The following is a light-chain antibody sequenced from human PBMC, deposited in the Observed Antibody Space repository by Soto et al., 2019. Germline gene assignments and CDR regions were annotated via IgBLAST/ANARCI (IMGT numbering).Light chain of an antibody. CDR1: SSDVGGYNY. V-gene: IGLV2-11*01. CDR2: DVS. Sequence: QSALTQPRSVSGSPGQSVTISCTGTSSDVGGYNYVSWYQQHPGKAPKVMIYDVSERPSGVPDRFSGSKSGNTASLTISWLQAEDEADYYCCSYAGSPMYVFGTGTKLTVL. J-gene: IGLJ1*01. CDR3: CSYAGSPMYV.